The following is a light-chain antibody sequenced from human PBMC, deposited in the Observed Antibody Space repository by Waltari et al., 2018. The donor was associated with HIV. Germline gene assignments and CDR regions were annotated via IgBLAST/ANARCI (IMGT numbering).Light chain of an antibody. CDR2: EVS. Sequence: QSALTQPAPVSGSPGQSITISCTGTSSDVGSYNYVSWYQQHPGKAPKLMIYEVSKRPSGVSDRFSGSKSGNTASLTISGLQAEDEADYYCSSYTTSSVYAVFGGGTKLTVL. V-gene: IGLV2-14*01. CDR3: SSYTTSSVYAV. CDR1: SSDVGSYNY. J-gene: IGLJ2*01.